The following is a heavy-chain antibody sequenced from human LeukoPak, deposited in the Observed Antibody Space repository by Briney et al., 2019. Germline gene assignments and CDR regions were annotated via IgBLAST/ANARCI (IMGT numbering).Heavy chain of an antibody. J-gene: IGHJ4*02. CDR2: IHPRDGST. Sequence: GASVKVSCKASGYTFTSNYIHWVRQPPGQGLEWLGMIHPRDGSTSYAQKYQGRITVTRDTSTSTVHKEMSGLRSEDTAVYYCARDQEGFDHWGQGTLVTVSS. V-gene: IGHV1-46*01. CDR3: ARDQEGFDH. CDR1: GYTFTSNY.